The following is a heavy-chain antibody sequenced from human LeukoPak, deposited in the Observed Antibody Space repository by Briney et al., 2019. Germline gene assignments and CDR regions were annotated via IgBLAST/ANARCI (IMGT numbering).Heavy chain of an antibody. CDR3: ATRPRGYSYGLRGVDY. J-gene: IGHJ4*02. CDR2: IYYSGST. Sequence: SETLSLTCTVSGGSISSYYWSWIRQPPGKGLEWIGYIYYSGSTNYNPSLKSRVTISVDTSKNQFSLKLSSVTAAGTAVYYCATRPRGYSYGLRGVDYWGQGTLVTVSS. D-gene: IGHD5-18*01. CDR1: GGSISSYY. V-gene: IGHV4-59*01.